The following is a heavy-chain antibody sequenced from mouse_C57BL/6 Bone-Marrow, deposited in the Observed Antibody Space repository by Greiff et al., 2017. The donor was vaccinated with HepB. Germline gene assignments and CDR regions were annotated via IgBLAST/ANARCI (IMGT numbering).Heavy chain of an antibody. Sequence: QVQLQQPGAELVMPGASVKLSCKASGYTFTSYWMHWVKQRPGQGLEWIGEIDPSDSYTNYNQKFKGKATLTVDKSSSKAYMQLSSLTSEDSAVYYCARRGYGSSYDFDYWGQGTTLTVSS. CDR2: IDPSDSYT. CDR1: GYTFTSYW. CDR3: ARRGYGSSYDFDY. V-gene: IGHV1-69*01. J-gene: IGHJ2*01. D-gene: IGHD1-1*01.